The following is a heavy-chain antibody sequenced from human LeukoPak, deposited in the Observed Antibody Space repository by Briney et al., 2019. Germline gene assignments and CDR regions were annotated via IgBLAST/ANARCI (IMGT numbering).Heavy chain of an antibody. J-gene: IGHJ4*02. V-gene: IGHV4-4*07. CDR1: GGSISSYY. D-gene: IGHD4-23*01. Sequence: SETLSLTCTVSGGSISSYYWSWIRQPAGKGLEWIGRIYTSGSTNYNPSLKSRVTISVDKSKNQFSLKLSSVTAADTAVYYCAREMRWGPGFDYWGQGTLVTVSS. CDR2: IYTSGST. CDR3: AREMRWGPGFDY.